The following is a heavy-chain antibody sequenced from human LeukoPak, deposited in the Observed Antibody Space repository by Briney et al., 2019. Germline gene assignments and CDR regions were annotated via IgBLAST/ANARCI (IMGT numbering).Heavy chain of an antibody. D-gene: IGHD5-12*01. Sequence: GESLKISCKGSGYSFTSYWIGWVRQMPGKGLEWMGLIYPVDSDTRYSPSFQGQVTISADKSISTAYLQWSSLKASDTAMYYCARQRGKYSGYDSLPKLWLYWGQGTLVTVSS. CDR3: ARQRGKYSGYDSLPKLWLY. CDR2: IYPVDSDT. V-gene: IGHV5-51*01. J-gene: IGHJ4*02. CDR1: GYSFTSYW.